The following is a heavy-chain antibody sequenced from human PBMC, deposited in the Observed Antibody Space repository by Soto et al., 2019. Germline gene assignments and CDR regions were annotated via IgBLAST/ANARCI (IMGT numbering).Heavy chain of an antibody. Sequence: SETLSLTCTVSGGSISGYYWSWIRQPPGKGLEWIGYIYSSGSTNYNPSIQSRVTISVDTSKNQFSLKLSSVTAADTAVYYCARLACSSTRCFTYFDYWGQGALVTVSS. J-gene: IGHJ4*02. CDR1: GGSISGYY. CDR3: ARLACSSTRCFTYFDY. V-gene: IGHV4-59*08. D-gene: IGHD2-2*02. CDR2: IYSSGST.